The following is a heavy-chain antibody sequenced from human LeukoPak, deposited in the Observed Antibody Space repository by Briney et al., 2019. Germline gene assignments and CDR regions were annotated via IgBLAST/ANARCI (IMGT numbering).Heavy chain of an antibody. CDR1: GFTFGSYA. D-gene: IGHD3-10*01. V-gene: IGHV3-23*01. CDR3: AKVSAPLLWFGGRNWFDP. CDR2: ISGSGGST. Sequence: GGSLRLSCAASGFTFGSYAMRWVRQAPGKVLEWVSAISGSGGSTYYADSVKGRFTISRDNSKNTLYLQMNSLRAEDTAVYYCAKVSAPLLWFGGRNWFDPWGQGTLVTVSS. J-gene: IGHJ5*02.